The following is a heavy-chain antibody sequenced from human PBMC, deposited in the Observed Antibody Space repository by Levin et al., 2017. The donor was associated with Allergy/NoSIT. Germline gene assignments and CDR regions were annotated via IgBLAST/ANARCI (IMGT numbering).Heavy chain of an antibody. CDR3: GLGDLSFDAFDI. Sequence: GESLKISCKASGYTLTTYGIIWVRQVPGQGLEWMGWISGYSGNTNYAQKVQGRVTMTTDTSTSTAYMELRSLRSDDTAVYYCGLGDLSFDAFDIWGQGTMVTVSS. J-gene: IGHJ3*02. D-gene: IGHD3-16*01. CDR2: ISGYSGNT. CDR1: GYTLTTYG. V-gene: IGHV1-18*01.